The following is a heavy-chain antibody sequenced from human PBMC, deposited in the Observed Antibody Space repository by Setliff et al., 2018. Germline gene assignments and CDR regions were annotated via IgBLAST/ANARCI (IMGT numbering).Heavy chain of an antibody. Sequence: LRLSCETSGYTFSDSGMQWVRQAPGRGLEWVAFLRSDGTTRYQSDSMKARFTISRDNSKNTLYLQMNSLRPEDTAVYFCAKENHFWGGYPNYFRLYYLDFWGPGTLVTVSS. V-gene: IGHV3-30*02. CDR3: AKENHFWGGYPNYFRLYYLDF. CDR1: GYTFSDSG. J-gene: IGHJ4*02. D-gene: IGHD3-3*02. CDR2: LRSDGTTR.